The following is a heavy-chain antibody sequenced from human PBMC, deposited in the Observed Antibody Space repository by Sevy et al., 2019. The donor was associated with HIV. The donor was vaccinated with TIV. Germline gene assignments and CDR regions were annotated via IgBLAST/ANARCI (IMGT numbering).Heavy chain of an antibody. CDR1: GFTFSSYS. Sequence: GGSLRLSCAASGFTFSSYSMNWVRQAPGKGLEWVSYISRSSSTIYYADSVKGRFTISRDNAKNSLYLQMNSLRDEATAVYYCARERKMYDSSGYYFHFDYWGQGTLVTVSS. CDR3: ARERKMYDSSGYYFHFDY. D-gene: IGHD3-22*01. CDR2: ISRSSSTI. J-gene: IGHJ4*02. V-gene: IGHV3-48*02.